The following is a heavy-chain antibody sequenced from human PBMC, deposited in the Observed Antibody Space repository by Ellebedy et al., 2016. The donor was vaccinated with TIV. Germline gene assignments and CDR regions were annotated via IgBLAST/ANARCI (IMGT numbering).Heavy chain of an antibody. CDR2: IYSGGST. J-gene: IGHJ4*02. V-gene: IGHV3-53*01. CDR3: VRGADDFSNYLFY. Sequence: GESLKISCAASGFAFGGFAMNWVRQAPGKGLEWVSAIYSGGSTYYADSVKGRFTISRDNSKNALYLQMHSLRAEDTAVYFCVRGADDFSNYLFYWGQGTLVTVSS. D-gene: IGHD4-11*01. CDR1: GFAFGGFA.